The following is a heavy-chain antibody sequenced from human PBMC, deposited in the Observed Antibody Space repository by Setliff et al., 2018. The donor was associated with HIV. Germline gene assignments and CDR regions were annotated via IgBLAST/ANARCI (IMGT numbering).Heavy chain of an antibody. CDR3: ARDARVSIFGETSPPNWIDS. D-gene: IGHD3-3*01. CDR1: EFILRNYG. CDR2: IWHDGSNK. Sequence: LSCAASEFILRNYGMHWVRQAPGKGLEWVAFIWHDGSNKYYRDSVKGRFTVSRDTSKNTLYLQMNSLRPDDTAMYFCARDARVSIFGETSPPNWIDSWGQGTLVTVS. J-gene: IGHJ5*01. V-gene: IGHV3-30*02.